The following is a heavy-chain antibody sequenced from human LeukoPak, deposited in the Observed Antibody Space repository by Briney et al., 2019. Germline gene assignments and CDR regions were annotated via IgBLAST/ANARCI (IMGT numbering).Heavy chain of an antibody. V-gene: IGHV1-18*01. CDR1: GYTFSDYG. Sequence: SVKVSCKASGYTFSDYGISWVRQAPGQGLEWMGWISGYNGNTNYAQKVQGRVTMTTDTSTSTAYMELRRLRSDDTAVYYCARAVGGDGSGSLWGPGTLVTVSS. D-gene: IGHD3-10*01. CDR3: ARAVGGDGSGSL. CDR2: ISGYNGNT. J-gene: IGHJ4*02.